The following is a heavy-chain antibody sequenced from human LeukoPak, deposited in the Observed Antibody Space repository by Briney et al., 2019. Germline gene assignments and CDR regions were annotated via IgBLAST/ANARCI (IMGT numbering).Heavy chain of an antibody. CDR2: ISGSGGST. D-gene: IGHD1-26*01. J-gene: IGHJ4*02. CDR3: AKENSGSYSGY. V-gene: IGHV3-23*01. Sequence: WIRQPPGKGLEWVSAISGSGGSTYYADSVKGRFTISRDNSKNTLYLQMNSLRAEDTAVYYCAKENSGSYSGYWGQGTLVTVSS.